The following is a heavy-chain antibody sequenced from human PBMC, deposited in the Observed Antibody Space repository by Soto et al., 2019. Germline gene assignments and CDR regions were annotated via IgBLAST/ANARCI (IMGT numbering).Heavy chain of an antibody. V-gene: IGHV3-15*01. CDR1: GFTFSNAW. CDR3: TTVGVYYDSVSTY. Sequence: EVQLVESGGGLVKPGGSLRLSCAASGFTFSNAWMSWVRQAPGKGLEWVGRIKSKIDGGTTDYAAPVKGRFTISRDDSKNTLYLQMNSLKTEDTAVYYCTTVGVYYDSVSTYWGQGTLVTVSS. D-gene: IGHD3-22*01. CDR2: IKSKIDGGTT. J-gene: IGHJ4*02.